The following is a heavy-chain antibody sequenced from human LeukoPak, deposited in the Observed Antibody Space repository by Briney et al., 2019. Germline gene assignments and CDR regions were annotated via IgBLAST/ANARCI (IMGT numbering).Heavy chain of an antibody. CDR3: AKVGFGELPQERIDY. D-gene: IGHD3-10*01. Sequence: PGGSLTLSCAASGFTFSSYAMSWVSQAPGKGLEWVSAISGSGGSTYYADSVKGRFTISRDNSKNTLYLQMNSLRAEDTAVYYCAKVGFGELPQERIDYWGQGTLVTVSS. J-gene: IGHJ4*02. V-gene: IGHV3-23*01. CDR1: GFTFSSYA. CDR2: ISGSGGST.